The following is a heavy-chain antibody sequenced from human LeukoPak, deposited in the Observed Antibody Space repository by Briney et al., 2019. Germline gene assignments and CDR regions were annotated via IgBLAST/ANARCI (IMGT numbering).Heavy chain of an antibody. J-gene: IGHJ6*02. CDR3: ARAIYCSGGRCYSHYYGMDV. Sequence: ASETLSLTCIVSGGSISTGAYYWSWIRQHPGKGLEWIGYIYYSGSTYYNPSLKSRVTISVDTSKNQFSLKLSSVTAADTAVYYCARAIYCSGGRCYSHYYGMDVWGQGTTVTVSS. CDR1: GGSISTGAYY. V-gene: IGHV4-31*03. CDR2: IYYSGST. D-gene: IGHD2-15*01.